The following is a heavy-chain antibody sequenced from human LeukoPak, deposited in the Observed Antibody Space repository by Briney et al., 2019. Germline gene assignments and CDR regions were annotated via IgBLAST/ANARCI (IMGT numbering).Heavy chain of an antibody. J-gene: IGHJ4*02. V-gene: IGHV4-39*01. CDR3: ARTGYYYDSSGYGDDY. D-gene: IGHD3-22*01. Sequence: SEALSLTCTVSGGSISSSSYYWGWIRQPPGKGVEWIGSIYYSGSTYYNPSLKSRVTISVDTSKNQFSLKLSSVTAADTAVYYCARTGYYYDSSGYGDDYWGQGTLVTVSS. CDR1: GGSISSSSYY. CDR2: IYYSGST.